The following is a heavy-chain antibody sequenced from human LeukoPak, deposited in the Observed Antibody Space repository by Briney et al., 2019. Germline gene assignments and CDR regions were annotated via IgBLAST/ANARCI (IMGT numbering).Heavy chain of an antibody. CDR1: GSTLSSSW. D-gene: IGHD2-2*01. J-gene: IGHJ4*02. CDR2: ISSGGGSR. CDR3: ARDVGHQLPH. Sequence: GGSLRLSCAASGSTLSSSWMHWVRQVPGKGLVWVSRISSGGGSRDYADSVKGRFTIPRDNAKTTVYLQMNSLRPEDTAVYYCARDVGHQLPHWGQGTLVTVSS. V-gene: IGHV3-74*01.